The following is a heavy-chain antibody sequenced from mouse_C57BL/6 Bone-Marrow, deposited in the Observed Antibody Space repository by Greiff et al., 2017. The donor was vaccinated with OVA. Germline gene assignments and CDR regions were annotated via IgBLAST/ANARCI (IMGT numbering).Heavy chain of an antibody. V-gene: IGHV1-39*01. CDR1: GYSFTDYN. D-gene: IGHD1-1*02. CDR2: INPNSGTT. CDR3: ARDWDGGDFDV. Sequence: EVQRVESGPELVKPGASVKISCKASGYSFTDYNMNWVKQSNGKSLEWIGVINPNSGTTSYYQKLKGKATVTVDQSSTTAYMQLNSLTSEDSAVYYCARDWDGGDFDVWGTGTTVTVSA. J-gene: IGHJ1*03.